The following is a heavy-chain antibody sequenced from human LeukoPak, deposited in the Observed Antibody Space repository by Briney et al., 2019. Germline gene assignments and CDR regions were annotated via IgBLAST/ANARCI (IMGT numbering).Heavy chain of an antibody. J-gene: IGHJ3*02. V-gene: IGHV3-30*02. Sequence: GGSLRLSCAASGFTFSSYGMHWVRQAPGKGLEWVAFIRYDGSNKYYADSVKGRFTISRDNAKNSLYLQMNSLRAEDTAVYYCARDKDSSSEIDAFDIWGQGTMVTVSS. CDR1: GFTFSSYG. CDR3: ARDKDSSSEIDAFDI. CDR2: IRYDGSNK. D-gene: IGHD6-6*01.